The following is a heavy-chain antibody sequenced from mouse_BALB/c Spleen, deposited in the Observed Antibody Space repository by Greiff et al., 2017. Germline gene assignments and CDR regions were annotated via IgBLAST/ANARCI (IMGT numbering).Heavy chain of an antibody. J-gene: IGHJ4*01. CDR2: ISCYNGAT. CDR1: GYSFTGYY. Sequence: LVKTGASVKISCKASGYSFTGYYMHWVKQSHGKSLEWIGYISCYNGATSYNQKFKDKATLNVDKSSNTAYMQLSSLTSEDSAVYYCARGVDYDGVYWGQGTSVTVSS. CDR3: ARGVDYDGVY. D-gene: IGHD2-4*01. V-gene: IGHV1S34*01.